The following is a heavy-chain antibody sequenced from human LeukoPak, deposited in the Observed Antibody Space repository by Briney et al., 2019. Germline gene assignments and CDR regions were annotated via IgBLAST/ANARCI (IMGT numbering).Heavy chain of an antibody. D-gene: IGHD6-25*01. CDR3: ASEHEPAYYGMDV. CDR2: INPSGGST. CDR1: GYTFTSYY. Sequence: EASVKVSCKASGYTFTSYYMHWVRQAPGQGLEWMGIINPSGGSTSYAQKFQGRVTMTRDTSRSTVYMELSSLRSEDTAVYYCASEHEPAYYGMDVWGKGTTVTVSS. J-gene: IGHJ6*04. V-gene: IGHV1-46*01.